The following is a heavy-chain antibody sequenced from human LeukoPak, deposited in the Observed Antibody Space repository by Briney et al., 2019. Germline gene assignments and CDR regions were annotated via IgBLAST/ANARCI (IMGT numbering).Heavy chain of an antibody. J-gene: IGHJ4*02. CDR2: ISGSGGST. D-gene: IGHD6-13*01. CDR3: AKGPRQQLVSRFDN. V-gene: IGHV3-23*01. CDR1: GFTFSTYA. Sequence: GGSLRLSCAASGFTFSTYAMSWVRQAPGKGLEWVSDISGSGGSTYYADSVKGRFTVSRDNSKNTLYLQMSSLRADDTAVYYCAKGPRQQLVSRFDNWGQGTLVTVSS.